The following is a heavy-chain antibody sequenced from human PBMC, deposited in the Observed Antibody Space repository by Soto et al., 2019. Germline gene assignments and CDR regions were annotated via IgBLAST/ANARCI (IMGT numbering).Heavy chain of an antibody. J-gene: IGHJ6*03. V-gene: IGHV3-48*01. CDR1: GFPLSSYT. CDR2: ISPSR. Sequence: EVQLVESGGGLVQPGGSLRLSCAASGFPLSSYTMNWVRQAPGKGLEWVSYISPSRYNADSVKGRFTISRDNANNSLYLQMNSLRAEDTAVYYCARGSYYNYMDVWGKGTTDTVSS. CDR3: ARGSYYNYMDV.